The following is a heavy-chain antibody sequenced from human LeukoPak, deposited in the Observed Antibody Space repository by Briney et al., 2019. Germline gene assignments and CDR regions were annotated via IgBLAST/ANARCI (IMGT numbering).Heavy chain of an antibody. D-gene: IGHD3-22*01. CDR1: GYTFTDHY. V-gene: IGHV1-2*02. Sequence: GASVKVSCKASGYTFTDHYMHWVRQAPGQGLEWMGWINPTSGGTNYAQKFQGRVTMTRDTSISTAYLDLSSLRSGDTAVYYCARRERLSDTSNYYSTDFDYWGQGTLVTVSS. CDR3: ARRERLSDTSNYYSTDFDY. J-gene: IGHJ4*02. CDR2: INPTSGGT.